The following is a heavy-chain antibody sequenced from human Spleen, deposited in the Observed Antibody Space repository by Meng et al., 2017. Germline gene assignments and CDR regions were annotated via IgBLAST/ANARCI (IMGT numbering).Heavy chain of an antibody. V-gene: IGHV7-4-1*02. CDR3: ARRASYYDSSGYYFSSDY. CDR1: GYTFTSYA. CDR2: INTKTGNP. D-gene: IGHD3-22*01. J-gene: IGHJ4*02. Sequence: ASVKVSCKASGYTFTSYAMNWVRQAPGQGLEWMGWINTKTGNPTYAQGFTGRFVFSLDTSVSTAYLQISSLKAEDTAVYYCARRASYYDSSGYYFSSDYWGQGTLVTVSS.